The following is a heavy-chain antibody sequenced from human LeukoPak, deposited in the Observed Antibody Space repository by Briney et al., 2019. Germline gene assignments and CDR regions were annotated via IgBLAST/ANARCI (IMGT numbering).Heavy chain of an antibody. Sequence: GGSLRLSCAASGFTFSSYSMNWVRQAPWKGLEWVSSISSSSSCIYYADSVKGRFTISRDNAKNSLYLQMNSLRAEDTAVYYCACSSYGSGSYLPQNWFDPWGQGTLVTVSS. CDR1: GFTFSSYS. CDR2: ISSSSSCI. CDR3: ACSSYGSGSYLPQNWFDP. V-gene: IGHV3-21*01. D-gene: IGHD3-10*01. J-gene: IGHJ5*02.